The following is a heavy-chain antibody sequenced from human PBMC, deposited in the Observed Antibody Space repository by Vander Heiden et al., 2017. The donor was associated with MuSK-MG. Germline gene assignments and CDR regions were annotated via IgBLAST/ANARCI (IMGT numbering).Heavy chain of an antibody. CDR2: IDWDDDK. V-gene: IGHV2-5*02. CDR3: AHISYVVAALQKFEHVDD. CDR1: GFSLSTSGVG. D-gene: IGHD2-15*01. J-gene: IGHJ4*02. Sequence: QITLKESGPTLVKPTQTLTLTCTFSGFSLSTSGVGVGWIRQPPGKALEWLALIDWDDDKRFSPSLKSRRTITKDTSKNQVVLTMTNMDPVDTATDDGAHISYVVAALQKFEHVDDWGQGTLVTVSS.